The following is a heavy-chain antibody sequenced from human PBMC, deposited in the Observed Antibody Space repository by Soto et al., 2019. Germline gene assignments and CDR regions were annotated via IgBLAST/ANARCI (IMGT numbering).Heavy chain of an antibody. Sequence: EVQLVESGGGLVQPGGSLKLSCAASGFTFSGSAMHWVRQASGKGLEWVGRIRSKANSYATAYAASVKGRFTISRDDSKNTAYLQMNSLKTEDTAVYYCTSFYCTNGVCEHYYYMDVWGKGTTVTVSS. V-gene: IGHV3-73*01. J-gene: IGHJ6*03. CDR2: IRSKANSYAT. D-gene: IGHD2-8*01. CDR3: TSFYCTNGVCEHYYYMDV. CDR1: GFTFSGSA.